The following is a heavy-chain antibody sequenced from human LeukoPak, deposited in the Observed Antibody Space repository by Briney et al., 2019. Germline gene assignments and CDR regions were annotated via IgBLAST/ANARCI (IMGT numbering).Heavy chain of an antibody. CDR2: INAGNGNT. CDR1: GYTFTSYA. D-gene: IGHD6-13*01. Sequence: ASVKVSCKASGYTFTSYAMHWVRQAPGRRLEWMGWINAGNGNTKYSQKFQGRVTITRDTSASTAYMELSSLRSEDTAVYYCARGTAAAATYYYYYGMDVWGQGTTVTVSS. CDR3: ARGTAAAATYYYYYGMDV. J-gene: IGHJ6*02. V-gene: IGHV1-3*01.